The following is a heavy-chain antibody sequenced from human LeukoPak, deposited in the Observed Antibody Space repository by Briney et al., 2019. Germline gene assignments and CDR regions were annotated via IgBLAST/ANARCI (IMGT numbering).Heavy chain of an antibody. J-gene: IGHJ4*02. V-gene: IGHV3-7*01. Sequence: GGSLRLSCAASGFTFSSCWMSWVRQAPGKGLEWLANIKQDGSEKYYVDSVKGRFTISRDNAKNSLYLQMNSLRAEDTAVYYCASMMYALYYFDYWGQGTLVTVSS. D-gene: IGHD2-8*01. CDR3: ASMMYALYYFDY. CDR2: IKQDGSEK. CDR1: GFTFSSCW.